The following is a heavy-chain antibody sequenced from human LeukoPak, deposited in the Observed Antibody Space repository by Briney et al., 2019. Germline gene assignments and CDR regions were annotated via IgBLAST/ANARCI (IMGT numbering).Heavy chain of an antibody. CDR3: ARVGSVAADDY. D-gene: IGHD5/OR15-5a*01. J-gene: IGHJ4*02. CDR2: ISSSSSMI. CDR1: GFTFGSYS. Sequence: PGGSLRLSCAASGFTFGSYSMNWVREAPGKGLEWGSFISSSSSMIYYADSVKGRFSISRDKAKNSLYLQMNSLRADDTAVYYCARVGSVAADDYWGQGTLVTVSS. V-gene: IGHV3-48*01.